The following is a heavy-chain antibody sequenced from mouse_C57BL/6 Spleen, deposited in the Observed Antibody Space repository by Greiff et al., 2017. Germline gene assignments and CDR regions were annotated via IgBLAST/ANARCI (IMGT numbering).Heavy chain of an antibody. J-gene: IGHJ2*01. CDR3: ARRATVGDY. CDR1: GYTFTSYW. V-gene: IGHV1-50*01. Sequence: QVQLKQSGAELVKPGASVKLSCKASGYTFTSYWMQWVKQRPGQGLEWIGEIDPSDSYTNYNQKFKGKATLTGDTSSSTAYMQLSSLTSEDSAVYYCARRATVGDYWGQGTTLTVSS. CDR2: IDPSDSYT. D-gene: IGHD1-1*01.